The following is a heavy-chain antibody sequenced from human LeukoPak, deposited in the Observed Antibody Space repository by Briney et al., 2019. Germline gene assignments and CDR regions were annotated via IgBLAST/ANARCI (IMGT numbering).Heavy chain of an antibody. J-gene: IGHJ3*02. CDR1: GFTFSDYF. Sequence: KPGGSLRLSCVASGFTFSDYFMSWIRQAPGKGLEWISYISSSGSTIFYTDSVKGRFTISRDNAKNSLYLQMNSLRAEDTAVYYCARGLYRENGRAFDIWGQGTIVTVSS. CDR2: ISSSGSTI. CDR3: ARGLYRENGRAFDI. V-gene: IGHV3-11*01. D-gene: IGHD2-15*01.